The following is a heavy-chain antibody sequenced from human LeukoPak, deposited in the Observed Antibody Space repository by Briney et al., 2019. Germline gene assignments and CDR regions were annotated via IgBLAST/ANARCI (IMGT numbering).Heavy chain of an antibody. CDR1: GGSISSSSYY. J-gene: IGHJ4*02. D-gene: IGHD3-22*01. CDR3: ARTGYYDSRGYYILGPFDY. Sequence: PSETLSLTCNVSGGSISSSSYYWGWIRQPPGKGLEWIGSIYYSGSTYYNPSLKSRVTISVDTSKNQFSLKLSSVTAADTAVYYCARTGYYDSRGYYILGPFDYWGQGTLVTVSS. V-gene: IGHV4-39*07. CDR2: IYYSGST.